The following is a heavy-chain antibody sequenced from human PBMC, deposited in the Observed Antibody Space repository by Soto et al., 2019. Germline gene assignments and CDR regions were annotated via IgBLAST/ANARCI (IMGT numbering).Heavy chain of an antibody. J-gene: IGHJ6*02. Sequence: GGSLRLSCAASGFTFSSYAMSWVRQAPGKGLEWVSAISGSGGSTYYADSVKGRFTISRDNSKNTLYLQMNSLRAEDTAVYYCAKGVFYYDFWSGYYDYYYYGMDVWGQGTTVTVSS. CDR2: ISGSGGST. D-gene: IGHD3-3*01. CDR3: AKGVFYYDFWSGYYDYYYYGMDV. V-gene: IGHV3-23*01. CDR1: GFTFSSYA.